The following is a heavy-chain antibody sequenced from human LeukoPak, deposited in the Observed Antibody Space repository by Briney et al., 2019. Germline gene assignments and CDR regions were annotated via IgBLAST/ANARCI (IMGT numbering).Heavy chain of an antibody. Sequence: GSLRLSCAASGFTFSSYWMSRVRQPPGKGLEWIGSIYYSGSTYYNPSLKSRVTISVDTSKNQFSLKLSSVTAADTAVYYCARVSGITMIVVVNSDAFDIWGQGTMVTVSS. V-gene: IGHV4-39*07. J-gene: IGHJ3*02. CDR2: IYYSGST. CDR1: GFTFSSYW. D-gene: IGHD3-22*01. CDR3: ARVSGITMIVVVNSDAFDI.